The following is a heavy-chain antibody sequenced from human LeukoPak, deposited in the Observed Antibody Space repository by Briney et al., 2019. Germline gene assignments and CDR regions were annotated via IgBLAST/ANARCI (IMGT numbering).Heavy chain of an antibody. CDR3: ARLNYYDSSGHYAFDI. CDR2: VYYSGST. D-gene: IGHD3-22*01. J-gene: IGHJ3*02. Sequence: SETLSLTCTASGASVSSDTYYWSWIRQPPGKGLECIGYVYYSGSTNYNPSLKTPVTMSVDTSKNQFSLKLSSVTAADTAVYYCARLNYYDSSGHYAFDIWGQGTMVTVSS. CDR1: GASVSSDTYY. V-gene: IGHV4-61*01.